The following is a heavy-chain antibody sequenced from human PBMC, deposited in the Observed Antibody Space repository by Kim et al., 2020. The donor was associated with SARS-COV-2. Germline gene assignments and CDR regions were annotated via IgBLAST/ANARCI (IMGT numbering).Heavy chain of an antibody. V-gene: IGHV1-69*04. Sequence: QKFQGRVTITADKSTSTAYMELSSLRSEDTAVYYCARGAAAAGTRWFDPWGQGTLVTVSS. D-gene: IGHD6-13*01. CDR3: ARGAAAAGTRWFDP. J-gene: IGHJ5*02.